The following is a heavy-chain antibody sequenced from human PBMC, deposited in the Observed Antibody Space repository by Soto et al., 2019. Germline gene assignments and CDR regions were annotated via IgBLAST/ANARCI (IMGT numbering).Heavy chain of an antibody. CDR2: ISFDGTAT. Sequence: EVQLVESGGGLVQPGGSLRLSCAASGFSFSSSWMHWVRQAPGKGLVWVSRISFDGTATTSADAVKGRFISSRDNAKDTRFLQMPNLRAVDTAMYYCVRDPRLRVQPFDIWGQGTFVSVSS. CDR1: GFSFSSSW. D-gene: IGHD6-13*01. J-gene: IGHJ3*02. CDR3: VRDPRLRVQPFDI. V-gene: IGHV3-74*03.